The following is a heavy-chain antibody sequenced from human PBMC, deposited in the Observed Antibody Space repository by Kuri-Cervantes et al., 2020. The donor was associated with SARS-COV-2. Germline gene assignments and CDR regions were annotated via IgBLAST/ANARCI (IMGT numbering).Heavy chain of an antibody. CDR3: AKAWGIVATIMEYNWFDP. Sequence: GESLKISCAASGFTFSSYAMHWVRQAPGKGLEWVAVISYDGSNTYYADSGKGRFTISRDNSKNTLYLQMNSLRAEDTAVYYCAKAWGIVATIMEYNWFDPWGQGTLVTVSS. V-gene: IGHV3-30*07. CDR2: ISYDGSNT. J-gene: IGHJ5*02. CDR1: GFTFSSYA. D-gene: IGHD5-12*01.